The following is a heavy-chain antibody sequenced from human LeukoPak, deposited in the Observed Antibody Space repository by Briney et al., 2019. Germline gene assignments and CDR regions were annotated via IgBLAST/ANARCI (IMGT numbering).Heavy chain of an antibody. CDR3: ARGRTRAKGMGSTQAH. J-gene: IGHJ4*02. V-gene: IGHV1-8*01. Sequence: ASVKVSCKASGYTFTSYDINWVRQATGQGLEWMEWMNPNSGNTGYAQKFQGRVTMTRNTSISTAYMELSSLRSEDTAVYYCARGRTRAKGMGSTQAHWGQGTLVTVSS. D-gene: IGHD2-2*01. CDR2: MNPNSGNT. CDR1: GYTFTSYD.